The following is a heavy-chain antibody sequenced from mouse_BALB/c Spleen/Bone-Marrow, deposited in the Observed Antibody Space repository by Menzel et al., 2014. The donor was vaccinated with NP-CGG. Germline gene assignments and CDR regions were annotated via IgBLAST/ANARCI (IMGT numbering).Heavy chain of an antibody. J-gene: IGHJ4*01. CDR1: GFTFSSYA. Sequence: EVKVVESGGGLVKPGGSLKLSCAASGFTFSSYAMSWVRQIPEKRLEWVASISSGSSTYYPDSVKGRFTISRDNARNILYLQMSSLRSEDTAMYYCARGRTRGYTMDYWGQGTSVTVSS. CDR2: ISSGSST. CDR3: ARGRTRGYTMDY. V-gene: IGHV5-6-5*01.